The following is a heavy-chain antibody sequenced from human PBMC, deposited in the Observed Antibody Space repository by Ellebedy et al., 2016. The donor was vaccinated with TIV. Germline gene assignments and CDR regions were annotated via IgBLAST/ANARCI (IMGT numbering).Heavy chain of an antibody. CDR2: IYSGGST. Sequence: GGSLRLXXAASGFTVSSNYMSWVRQAPGKGLEWVSVIYSGGSTYYADSVKGRFTISRDNSKNTLYLQMNSLRAEDTAVYYCARGAPTEFLYWGQGTLVTVSS. CDR3: ARGAPTEFLY. CDR1: GFTVSSNY. D-gene: IGHD3-10*01. V-gene: IGHV3-53*01. J-gene: IGHJ4*02.